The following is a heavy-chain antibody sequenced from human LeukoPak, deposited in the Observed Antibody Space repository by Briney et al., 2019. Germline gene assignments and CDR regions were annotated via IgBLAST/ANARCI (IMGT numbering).Heavy chain of an antibody. D-gene: IGHD3-9*01. J-gene: IGHJ4*02. CDR1: GYTFTSYG. CDR3: ARDAYYDILTGYPEY. V-gene: IGHV1-18*01. CDR2: ISAYNGNT. Sequence: ASVKVSCKASGYTFTSYGISWVRQGPGQGLEWMGWISAYNGNTNYAQKLQGRVTMTTDTSTSTAYMELRSLRSDDTAVYYCARDAYYDILTGYPEYWGQGTLVTVSS.